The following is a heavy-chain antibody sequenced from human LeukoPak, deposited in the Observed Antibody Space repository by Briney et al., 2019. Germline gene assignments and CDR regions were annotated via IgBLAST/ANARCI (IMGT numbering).Heavy chain of an antibody. V-gene: IGHV5-51*01. CDR2: IYPGDTDT. D-gene: IGHD5-12*01. CDR1: GYSFTSYW. CDR3: ARGYGGYPYDAFDI. J-gene: IGHJ3*02. Sequence: GESLKISCKGSGYSFTSYWIGWVRQIPGKGLGWMGIIYPGDTDTSYSLSFQGQVTISVDKSISTAYLQLSSLKASDTAMYYCARGYGGYPYDAFDIWGQGTMVTVSS.